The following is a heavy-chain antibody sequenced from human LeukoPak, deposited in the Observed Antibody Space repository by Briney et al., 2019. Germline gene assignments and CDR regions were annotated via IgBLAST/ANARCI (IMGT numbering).Heavy chain of an antibody. D-gene: IGHD2-2*01. V-gene: IGHV3-48*03. CDR1: GFTFNIYE. CDR3: ARETDSTLLDY. CDR2: ISSSGTTI. Sequence: GGSLRLSCAASGFTFNIYEMNWVRQAPGKGLEWVSYISSSGTTIYYADSVKGRFTISRDNAKNSLYLQMNSLRAEDTAVYYCARETDSTLLDYWGQGTLVTVSS. J-gene: IGHJ4*02.